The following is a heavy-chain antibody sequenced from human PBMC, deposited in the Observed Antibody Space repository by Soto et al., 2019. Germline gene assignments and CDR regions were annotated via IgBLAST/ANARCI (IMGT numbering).Heavy chain of an antibody. CDR3: AKVLRANYYDSSGYFID. V-gene: IGHV3-23*01. D-gene: IGHD3-22*01. J-gene: IGHJ4*02. CDR2: ISGSGGST. Sequence: EVQLLESGGGLVQPGGSLRLSCAASGFTFSSYAMSWVRQAPGKWLEWVSAISGSGGSTYYADSVKGRFTISRDNSKNTLYLQMNSLRAEDTAVYYCAKVLRANYYDSSGYFIDWCQGTLVTVSS. CDR1: GFTFSSYA.